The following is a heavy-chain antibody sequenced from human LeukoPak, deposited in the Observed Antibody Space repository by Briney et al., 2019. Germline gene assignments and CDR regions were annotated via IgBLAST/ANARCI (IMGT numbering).Heavy chain of an antibody. D-gene: IGHD3-22*01. CDR2: INAGNGNT. Sequence: ASVKGSCKASGYTFTSYAMHWVRQAPGQRLEWMGWINAGNGNTKYSQKFQGRVTMTRDTSTSTVYMELSSLRSEDTAVYYCAREGGYYYDSSGYYSYWGQGTLVTVSS. V-gene: IGHV1-3*01. CDR1: GYTFTSYA. J-gene: IGHJ4*02. CDR3: AREGGYYYDSSGYYSY.